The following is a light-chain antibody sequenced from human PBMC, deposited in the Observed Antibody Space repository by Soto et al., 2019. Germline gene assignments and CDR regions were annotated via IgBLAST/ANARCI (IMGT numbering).Light chain of an antibody. CDR1: SSDVGRYNR. Sequence: QSALTQPPSVSGSPGQSVTISCTGTSSDVGRYNRVSWYQQPPGTAPKLMIYEVSNRPPGVPDRFSGSKSGNTASLTISGLQAEDEADYYCSSYTSSSTLLFGGGTKLTVL. CDR2: EVS. J-gene: IGLJ2*01. V-gene: IGLV2-18*02. CDR3: SSYTSSSTLL.